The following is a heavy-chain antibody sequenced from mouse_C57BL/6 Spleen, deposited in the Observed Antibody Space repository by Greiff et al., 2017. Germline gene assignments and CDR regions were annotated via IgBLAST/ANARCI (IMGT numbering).Heavy chain of an antibody. CDR1: GYTFTSYW. CDR2: INPSSGYT. V-gene: IGHV1-7*01. D-gene: IGHD2-4*01. Sequence: VQLQQSGAELAKPGASVKLSCKASGYTFTSYWMHWVKQRPGQGLEWIGCINPSSGYTKYNQKFKDQATLTADKSSSTAYMQLSSLTYEDSAVYYCASRADDYDVDYWGQGTTLTVSS. J-gene: IGHJ2*01. CDR3: ASRADDYDVDY.